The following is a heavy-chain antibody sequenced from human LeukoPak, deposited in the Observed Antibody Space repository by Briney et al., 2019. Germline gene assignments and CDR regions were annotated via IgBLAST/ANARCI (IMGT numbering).Heavy chain of an antibody. Sequence: PSETLSLTCIVSGYSISCGYYWGWIRQPPGKGLEWIGSIYHSGRTYYNPSLRRRLTISVDTSKNQISLKLSSVTAADTAIYYCARARYCSSTSCAMGAFDNWGQGTLVTVSS. V-gene: IGHV4-38-2*02. D-gene: IGHD2-2*01. J-gene: IGHJ4*02. CDR2: IYHSGRT. CDR3: ARARYCSSTSCAMGAFDN. CDR1: GYSISCGYY.